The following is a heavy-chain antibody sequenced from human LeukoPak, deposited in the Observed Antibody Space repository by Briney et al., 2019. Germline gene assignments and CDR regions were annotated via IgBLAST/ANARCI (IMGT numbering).Heavy chain of an antibody. V-gene: IGHV4-34*01. CDR2: TNHRGTT. D-gene: IGHD6-6*01. J-gene: IGHJ4*02. CDR3: ASWGYSSSGPEY. Sequence: SETLSLTCAVYGGSFSGYYWTWIRQPPGKGLEWFGETNHRGTTHYNPSLKTRVTISLDPSNNQCSLKLSSVTAADTAVYYCASWGYSSSGPEYWGQGTLVTVSS. CDR1: GGSFSGYY.